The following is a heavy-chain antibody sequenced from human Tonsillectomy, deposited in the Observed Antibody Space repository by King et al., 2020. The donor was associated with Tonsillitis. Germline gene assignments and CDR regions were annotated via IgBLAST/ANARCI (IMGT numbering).Heavy chain of an antibody. D-gene: IGHD4-17*01. V-gene: IGHV1-46*01. CDR1: GYTFTTYY. CDR3: VRSNYGDSGIDY. CDR2: INPSNNST. J-gene: IGHJ4*02. Sequence: QLVQSGAEVKKPGASVRVSCKASGYTFTTYYMHWLRQAPGQGLAWMGVINPSNNSTIYAQRFQGRVTMTSDTSTSTVYMELSSLKSEDTAVYYCVRSNYGDSGIDYWGQGTLVTVSA.